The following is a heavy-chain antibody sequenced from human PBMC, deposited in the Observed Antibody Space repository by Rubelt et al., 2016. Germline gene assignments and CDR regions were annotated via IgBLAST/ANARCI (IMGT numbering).Heavy chain of an antibody. J-gene: IGHJ6*02. CDR3: ATSVFGGPARGMDV. Sequence: IGHTYYSTTTSYYPSLKSRVSISIDTSKNQFSLQLSSVTAADSAVYYCATSVFGGPARGMDVWGQGTTVTVFS. D-gene: IGHD3-3*01. V-gene: IGHV4-59*01. CDR2: TYYSTTT.